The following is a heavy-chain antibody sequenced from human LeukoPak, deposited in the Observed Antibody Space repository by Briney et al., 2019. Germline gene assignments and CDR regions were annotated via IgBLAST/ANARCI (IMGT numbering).Heavy chain of an antibody. CDR1: GFTFSDYY. Sequence: GGSLRLSCAASGFTFSDYYMTWIRQAPGKGLEWVSYISSSGSTIYYADSVKGRFTISMDNAKNSLYLQMNSLRAEDTAVYYCARRGYCSSTSCSLDYWGQGTLVTVSS. D-gene: IGHD2-2*01. J-gene: IGHJ4*02. V-gene: IGHV3-11*04. CDR2: ISSSGSTI. CDR3: ARRGYCSSTSCSLDY.